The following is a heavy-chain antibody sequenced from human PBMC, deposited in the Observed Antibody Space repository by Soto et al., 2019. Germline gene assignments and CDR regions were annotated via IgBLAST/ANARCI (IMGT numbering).Heavy chain of an antibody. J-gene: IGHJ4*02. V-gene: IGHV1-18*01. CDR1: GYTFTSYG. D-gene: IGHD3-3*01. CDR2: ISAYNGNT. CDR3: ARTTIPTYYDFWSGYPSFDY. Sequence: QVQLVQSGAEVKKPGASVKVSCKASGYTFTSYGISWVRQAPGQGLEWMGWISAYNGNTNYAQKLQGRVTMTTDTSTSTAYMELMSLRSDDTAVYYCARTTIPTYYDFWSGYPSFDYWGQGTLVTVSS.